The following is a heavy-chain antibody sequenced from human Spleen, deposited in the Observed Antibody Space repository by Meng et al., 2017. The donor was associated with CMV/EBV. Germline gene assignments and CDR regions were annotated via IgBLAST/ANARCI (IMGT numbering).Heavy chain of an antibody. CDR3: ARRSSTGSYGVDV. J-gene: IGHJ6*02. CDR1: GFIFSNYY. Sequence: ASGFIFSNYYMTWIRQAPGKGLEWVSYIRSTGYNKYYAGSVEGRFTISRDNAENSLNLQMNSLRAGDTAIYYCARRSSTGSYGVDVWGQGTTVTVSS. V-gene: IGHV3-11*04. D-gene: IGHD2-2*01. CDR2: IRSTGYNK.